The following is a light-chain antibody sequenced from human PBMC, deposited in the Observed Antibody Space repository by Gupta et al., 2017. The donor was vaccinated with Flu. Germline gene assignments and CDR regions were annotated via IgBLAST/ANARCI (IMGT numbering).Light chain of an antibody. CDR2: NND. Sequence: QSVVTQAPSASGTPGQRVTISCSGGSSNICFNTVTWYQQLPGASPKLLIFNNDERPSGVSDRFSGSKSGTSASLAVSGLRSEDEADYYCAVWDDSLNGRVFGGGTKLTVL. CDR3: AVWDDSLNGRV. V-gene: IGLV1-44*01. CDR1: SSNICFNT. J-gene: IGLJ3*02.